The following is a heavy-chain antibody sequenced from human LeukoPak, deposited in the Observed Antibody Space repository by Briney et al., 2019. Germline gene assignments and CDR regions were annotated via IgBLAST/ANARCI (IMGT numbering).Heavy chain of an antibody. J-gene: IGHJ4*02. D-gene: IGHD1-26*01. CDR3: AKGPIVGATGAWDY. CDR1: GYTFTSYA. CDR2: INAGNGNT. V-gene: IGHV1-3*01. Sequence: ASVKVSCKASGYTFTSYAMHWVRQAPGQRLEWMGWINAGNGNTKYSQKFQGRVTITRDTSASTAYMELSSLRSEDTAVYYCAKGPIVGATGAWDYWGQGTLVTVSS.